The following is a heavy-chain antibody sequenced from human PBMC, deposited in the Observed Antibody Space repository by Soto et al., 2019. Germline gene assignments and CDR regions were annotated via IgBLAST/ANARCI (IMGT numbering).Heavy chain of an antibody. D-gene: IGHD3-22*01. CDR1: GYTFTSYA. Sequence: QVQLVQSGAEVKKPGASVKVSCKASGYTFTSYAMHWVRQAPGQRLEWMGWINAGNGNTKYSQKFQGRVTITRDTSASTDYMELSSLRSEDTAVYYCARDYYDSSGEWDSDYWGQGTLVTVCS. CDR3: ARDYYDSSGEWDSDY. J-gene: IGHJ4*02. CDR2: INAGNGNT. V-gene: IGHV1-3*01.